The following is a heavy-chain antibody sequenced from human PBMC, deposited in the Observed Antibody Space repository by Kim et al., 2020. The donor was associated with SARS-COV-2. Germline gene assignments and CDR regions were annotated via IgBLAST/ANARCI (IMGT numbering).Heavy chain of an antibody. D-gene: IGHD6-13*01. J-gene: IGHJ6*02. Sequence: GRFTISRDDSKNTLYLQMNSLKTEDTAVYYCTTASIAAAGTYYYYGMDVWGQGTTVTVSS. CDR3: TTASIAAAGTYYYYGMDV. V-gene: IGHV3-15*01.